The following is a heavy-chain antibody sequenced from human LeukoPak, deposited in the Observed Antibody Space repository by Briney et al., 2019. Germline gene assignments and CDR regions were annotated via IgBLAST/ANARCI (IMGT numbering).Heavy chain of an antibody. D-gene: IGHD7-27*01. CDR1: GFTFSSYA. CDR3: AKDPELTGDPRFDY. CDR2: FSGSGGDT. J-gene: IGHJ4*02. V-gene: IGHV3-23*01. Sequence: GGSLRLSCAASGFTFSSYAMSWVRQAPGKGLEWVSAFSGSGGDTYYADSVKGRFTISRDNSKNTLYLQMNSLRAEDTAVYYCAKDPELTGDPRFDYWGQGTLVTVSS.